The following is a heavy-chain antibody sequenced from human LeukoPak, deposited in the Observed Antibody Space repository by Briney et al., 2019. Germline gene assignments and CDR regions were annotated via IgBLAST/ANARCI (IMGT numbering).Heavy chain of an antibody. J-gene: IGHJ4*02. CDR1: GGSISSGGYY. CDR3: ARKEVVGTRSY. V-gene: IGHV4-31*03. D-gene: IGHD1-26*01. CDR2: IYYSGST. Sequence: SETLSLTCTVSGGSISSGGYYWSWIRQHPGKGLEWIGYIYYSGSTYYNPSLKSRVTISVDTSKNQFSLKLSSVTAADTAVYYCARKEVVGTRSYWGQGTLVTVSS.